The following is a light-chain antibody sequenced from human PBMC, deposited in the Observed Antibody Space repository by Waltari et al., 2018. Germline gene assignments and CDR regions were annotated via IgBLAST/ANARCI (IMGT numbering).Light chain of an antibody. Sequence: AIRMTQSPSSLSASTGDRLTITCRASQGISSYLAWYQQKPGKAPKLLIYAASTLQSGVPSRFGGSGSGTDFTLTISCLQSEDFATYYCQQYYSYPPTFGGGTKVEIK. J-gene: IGKJ4*01. CDR3: QQYYSYPPT. CDR1: QGISSY. V-gene: IGKV1-8*01. CDR2: AAS.